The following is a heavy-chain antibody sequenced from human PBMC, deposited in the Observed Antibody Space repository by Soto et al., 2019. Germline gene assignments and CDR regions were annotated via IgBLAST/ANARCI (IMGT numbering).Heavy chain of an antibody. V-gene: IGHV3-23*01. CDR2: ISGSGGST. CDR1: GFTFSSYA. CDR3: AKVSWGSCATFYYYYGMDD. D-gene: IGHD3-16*01. J-gene: IGHJ6*04. Sequence: GGSLRLSCAASGFTFSSYAMSWVRQAPGKGLEWVSAISGSGGSTYYADSVKGRFTISRDNSKNTLYLQMNSLRAEDTAVYYCAKVSWGSCATFYYYYGMDDWGKGTTVTVPS.